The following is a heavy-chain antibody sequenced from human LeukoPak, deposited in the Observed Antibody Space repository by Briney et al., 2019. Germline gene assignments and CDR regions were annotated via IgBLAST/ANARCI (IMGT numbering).Heavy chain of an antibody. V-gene: IGHV1-18*01. CDR2: ISAYNGDT. D-gene: IGHD2-15*01. CDR1: GYTFTNYG. J-gene: IGHJ4*02. Sequence: ASVKVSCKASGYTFTNYGISWVRQAPGQGLEWMAWISAYNGDTDYVQNFQGRVTVTADTSTSTAYMELRSLISDDTAVYYCARSGCSAGSCYSQTVKLDSWGQGTLVTVSS. CDR3: ARSGCSAGSCYSQTVKLDS.